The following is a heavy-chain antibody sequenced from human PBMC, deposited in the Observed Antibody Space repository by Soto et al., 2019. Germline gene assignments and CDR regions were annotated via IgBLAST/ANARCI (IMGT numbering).Heavy chain of an antibody. D-gene: IGHD2-2*01. CDR1: GFTFSSYA. Sequence: GGSLRLSCAASGFTFSSYAMNWVRQAPGKGLEWVSAIGTNSDTYYADSVKGRFTISRDNFKTTLYLQMNSLRAEDTALYYCAKKYPGTRPFDYWGQGTLVTVSS. V-gene: IGHV3-23*01. CDR3: AKKYPGTRPFDY. J-gene: IGHJ4*02. CDR2: IGTNSDT.